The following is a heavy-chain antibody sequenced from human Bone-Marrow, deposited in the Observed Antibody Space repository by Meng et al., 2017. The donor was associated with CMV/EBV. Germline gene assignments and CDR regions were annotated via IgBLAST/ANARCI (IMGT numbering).Heavy chain of an antibody. CDR1: GFTFSTYE. J-gene: IGHJ6*02. D-gene: IGHD3-3*01. V-gene: IGHV3-48*03. CDR2: ISDSGTVI. Sequence: GESLKISCAASGFTFSTYEMNWVRQAPGKGPEWVSYISDSGTVIHYADSVKGRFTISRDNAKNSLYLQMNSLRAEDTAMYYCARFTIFGPTTLDGMDVWGQGTTVTVSS. CDR3: ARFTIFGPTTLDGMDV.